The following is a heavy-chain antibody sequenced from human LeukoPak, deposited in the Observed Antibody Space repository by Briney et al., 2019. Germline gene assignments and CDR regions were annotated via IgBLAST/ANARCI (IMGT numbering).Heavy chain of an antibody. V-gene: IGHV3-7*01. CDR2: IKPDGSET. CDR3: AGPPQAGPFDY. D-gene: IGHD6-19*01. CDR1: GFIFSNYW. Sequence: PGGSLRLSCAASGFIFSNYWMSWFRQAPGKGLEWVANIKPDGSETNYVDSLKGRFTISRDNAKNSVYLQMNRLRAEDTAVYYCAGPPQAGPFDYWGQGVLVSVSS. J-gene: IGHJ4*02.